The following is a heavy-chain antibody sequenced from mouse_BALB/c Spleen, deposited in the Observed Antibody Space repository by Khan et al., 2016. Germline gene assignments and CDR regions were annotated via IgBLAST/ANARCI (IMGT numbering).Heavy chain of an antibody. CDR3: ARGVPFDY. J-gene: IGHJ2*01. Sequence: QVQLPQPGAELARPGASVKLSCKASGYTFPSYWMQWVKQRPGQGLEWIGAIYPGDGDTRYTQKFKGKATLTADKSSSTAYMQLSSLASEDSAGYYCARGVPFDYWGQGTTLTVAS. CDR2: IYPGDGDT. D-gene: IGHD2-14*01. CDR1: GYTFPSYW. V-gene: IGHV1-87*01.